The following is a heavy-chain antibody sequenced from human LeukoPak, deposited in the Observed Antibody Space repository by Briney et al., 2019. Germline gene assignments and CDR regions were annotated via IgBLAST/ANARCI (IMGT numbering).Heavy chain of an antibody. CDR3: AKIKGGSRYYYMDV. V-gene: IGHV3-23*01. D-gene: IGHD3-10*01. CDR1: GFTFSSYG. Sequence: GGSLRLSCAASGFTFSSYGMSWVRQAPGKGLEWVSAISGSGGSTYYADSVKGRFTISRDNSKNTLYLQMNSLRAKDTAVYYCAKIKGGSRYYYMDVWGKGTTVTISS. J-gene: IGHJ6*03. CDR2: ISGSGGST.